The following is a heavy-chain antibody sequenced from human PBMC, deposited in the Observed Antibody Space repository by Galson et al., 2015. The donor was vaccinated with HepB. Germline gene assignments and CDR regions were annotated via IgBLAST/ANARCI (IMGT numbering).Heavy chain of an antibody. D-gene: IGHD2-2*01. CDR1: GGTFSSYA. CDR2: IIPIFGTA. CDR3: ARPRQGVDIVVVPDSISYYYYGMDV. Sequence: SVKVSCKASGGTFSSYAISWVRQAPGQGLEWMGGIIPIFGTANYAQKFQGRVTITADESTSTAYMELSSLRSEDTAVYYCARPRQGVDIVVVPDSISYYYYGMDVWGQGTTVTVSS. J-gene: IGHJ6*02. V-gene: IGHV1-69*13.